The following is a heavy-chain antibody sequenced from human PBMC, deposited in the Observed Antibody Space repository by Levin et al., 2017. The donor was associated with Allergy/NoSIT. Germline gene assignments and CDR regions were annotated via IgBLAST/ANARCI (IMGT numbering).Heavy chain of an antibody. D-gene: IGHD3-3*01. CDR3: AFLSHYDFWSGYPDYYGMDV. J-gene: IGHJ6*02. CDR1: GFTFSSYA. CDR2: ISGSGGST. Sequence: GESLKISCAASGFTFSSYAMSWVRQAPGKGLEWVSAISGSGGSTYYADSVKGRFTISRDNSKNTLYLQMNSLRAEDTAVYYCAFLSHYDFWSGYPDYYGMDVWGQGTTVTVSS. V-gene: IGHV3-23*01.